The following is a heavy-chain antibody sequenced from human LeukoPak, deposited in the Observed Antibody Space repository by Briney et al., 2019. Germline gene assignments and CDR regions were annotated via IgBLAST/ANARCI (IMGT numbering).Heavy chain of an antibody. CDR1: GYTFSSHD. CDR3: ARVPYYDFWSGYSNWFDP. CDR2: MNPNSGNT. V-gene: IGHV1-8*01. D-gene: IGHD3-3*01. Sequence: ASVKVSCKASGYTFSSHDINWVRQVPGHGLEWLGWMNPNSGNTGYAQKFQGRVAMTRDSSIGTAYMELRSLRSDDTAVYYCARVPYYDFWSGYSNWFDPWGQGTLVTVSS. J-gene: IGHJ5*02.